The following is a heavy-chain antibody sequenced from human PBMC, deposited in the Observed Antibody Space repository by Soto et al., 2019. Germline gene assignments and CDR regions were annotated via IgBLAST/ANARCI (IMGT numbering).Heavy chain of an antibody. CDR3: ARGMGATRGYFDY. J-gene: IGHJ4*02. D-gene: IGHD1-26*01. Sequence: QVQLVESGGGVVQPGRSLRLSCAASGFTFSSYAMHWVRQAPGKGLEWVAVISYDGSNKYYADSVKGRFTISRDNSKNTLYLQMNSLRAEDTAVYYCARGMGATRGYFDYWGQGTLVTVSS. V-gene: IGHV3-30-3*01. CDR2: ISYDGSNK. CDR1: GFTFSSYA.